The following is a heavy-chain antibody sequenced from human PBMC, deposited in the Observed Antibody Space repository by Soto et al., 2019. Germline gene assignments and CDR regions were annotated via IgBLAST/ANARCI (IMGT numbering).Heavy chain of an antibody. CDR1: GFTFSSYG. CDR2: IWYDGSNK. V-gene: IGHV3-33*01. Sequence: ESGGGVVQPGRSLRLSCAASGFTFSSYGMHWVRQAPGKGLEWVAVIWYDGSNKYYADSVKGRFTISRDNSKNTLYLQMNSLRAEDTAVYYCARVTRGGIAVAGSLGYWGQGTLVTVSS. CDR3: ARVTRGGIAVAGSLGY. D-gene: IGHD6-19*01. J-gene: IGHJ4*02.